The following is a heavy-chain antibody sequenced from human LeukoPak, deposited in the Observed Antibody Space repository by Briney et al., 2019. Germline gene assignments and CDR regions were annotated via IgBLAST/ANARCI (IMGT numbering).Heavy chain of an antibody. CDR1: GFTFSSYW. CDR2: IKQDGSEK. Sequence: GGSLRLSCAASGFTFSSYWMSWVRQAPGKGLEWVANIKQDGSEKYYVDSVKGRFTISRDNSKNSLYLQMDSLRVEDTAVYYCVRDPSYGSSWYYYMDVWGKGTTVTVSS. V-gene: IGHV3-7*01. D-gene: IGHD6-13*01. J-gene: IGHJ6*03. CDR3: VRDPSYGSSWYYYMDV.